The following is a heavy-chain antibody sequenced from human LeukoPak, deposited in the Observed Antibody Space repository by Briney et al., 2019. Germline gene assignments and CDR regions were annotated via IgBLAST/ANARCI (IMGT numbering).Heavy chain of an antibody. D-gene: IGHD7-27*01. J-gene: IGHJ6*02. V-gene: IGHV1-69*13. Sequence: SVKVSCKASGYTFTGYYMHWVRQVPGQGLEWMGGIIPIFGTANYAQKFQGRVTITADESTSTAYMELSSLRSEDTAVYYCARSTGDIYGMDVWGQGTTVTVSS. CDR1: GYTFTGYY. CDR3: ARSTGDIYGMDV. CDR2: IIPIFGTA.